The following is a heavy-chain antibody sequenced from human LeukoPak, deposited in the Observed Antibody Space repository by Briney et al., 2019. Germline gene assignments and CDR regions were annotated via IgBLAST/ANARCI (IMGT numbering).Heavy chain of an antibody. V-gene: IGHV3-21*01. J-gene: IGHJ5*02. Sequence: GGSLRLSCAASGFTFSSYSMNWVRQAPGKWLEWVSSISSSSSYIYYADSVKGRFTISRDNVKNSLYLQMNSLRAEDRAVYYCARVAGSCSSASCYTGWFDPWGQGTLVTVSS. D-gene: IGHD2-2*02. CDR1: GFTFSSYS. CDR2: ISSSSSYI. CDR3: ARVAGSCSSASCYTGWFDP.